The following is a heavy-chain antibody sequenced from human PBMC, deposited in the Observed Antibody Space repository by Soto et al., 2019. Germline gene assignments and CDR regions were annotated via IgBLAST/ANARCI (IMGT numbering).Heavy chain of an antibody. Sequence: QVQLVESGGGVVQPGRSLRLSCAASGFTFSSYGMHWVRQAPGNGLEWVAVISYDGSNKYYADSVKGRFTISRDNSKNTLYLQMNSLRAEDTAVYYCARKDDYGDEGFDYWGQGTLVTVSS. CDR2: ISYDGSNK. CDR1: GFTFSSYG. CDR3: ARKDDYGDEGFDY. J-gene: IGHJ4*02. V-gene: IGHV3-30*03. D-gene: IGHD4-17*01.